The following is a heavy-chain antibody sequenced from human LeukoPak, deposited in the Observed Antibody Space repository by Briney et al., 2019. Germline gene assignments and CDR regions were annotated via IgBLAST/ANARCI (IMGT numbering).Heavy chain of an antibody. CDR3: ARGGVLLWFGELGGFDY. D-gene: IGHD3-10*01. CDR2: IYYSGST. CDR1: GGSISSGDYY. J-gene: IGHJ4*02. Sequence: SETLSLTCTVSGGSISSGDYYWSWIRQPPGKGLEWIGYIYYSGSTYYNPSLKSRVTISVDTSKNQFSLKLSSVTAADTAVYYCARGGVLLWFGELGGFDYWGQGTLVTVSS. V-gene: IGHV4-30-4*01.